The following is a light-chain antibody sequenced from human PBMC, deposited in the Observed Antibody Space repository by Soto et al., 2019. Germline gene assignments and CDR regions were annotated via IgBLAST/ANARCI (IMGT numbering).Light chain of an antibody. CDR3: KQYNSYTPRT. CDR1: QSISSW. CDR2: EAS. J-gene: IGKJ1*01. Sequence: DIQMTQSPSTLSASVGDRVTITCRASQSISSWLAWYQQQPGKAPKLLIYEASSLESGVPSRFSGSRSGTEFTLTISSLQPDDFATYYCKQYNSYTPRTFGQGTKVEIK. V-gene: IGKV1-5*03.